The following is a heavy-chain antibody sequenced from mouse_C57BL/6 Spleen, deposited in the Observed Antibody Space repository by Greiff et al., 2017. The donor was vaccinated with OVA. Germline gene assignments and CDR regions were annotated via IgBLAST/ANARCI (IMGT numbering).Heavy chain of an antibody. D-gene: IGHD1-1*01. V-gene: IGHV1-4*01. Sequence: QVQLKESGAELARPGASVKMSCKASGYTFTSYTMHWVKQRPGQGLEWIGYINPSSGYTKSNQKFKDKATLTADKSSSTAYMQLSSLTSEDSAVYYCARTTVVAKYYYAMDYWGQGTSVTVSS. CDR2: INPSSGYT. CDR1: GYTFTSYT. CDR3: ARTTVVAKYYYAMDY. J-gene: IGHJ4*01.